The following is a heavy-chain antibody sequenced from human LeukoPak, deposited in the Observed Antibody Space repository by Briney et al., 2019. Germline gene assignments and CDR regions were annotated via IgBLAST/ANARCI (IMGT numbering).Heavy chain of an antibody. CDR1: GFTFSSYG. D-gene: IGHD3-10*01. CDR2: IRYDGSNK. J-gene: IGHJ4*02. Sequence: GGSLRLSCAASGFTFSSYGMHWVRQAPGKGLEWVAFIRYDGSNKYYADSVKGRFTISRDISKNTLYLQMNSLRAVDTAVYYCAKDFEVEDPPSSIRGGTLDFWGQGTLVTVSS. V-gene: IGHV3-30*02. CDR3: AKDFEVEDPPSSIRGGTLDF.